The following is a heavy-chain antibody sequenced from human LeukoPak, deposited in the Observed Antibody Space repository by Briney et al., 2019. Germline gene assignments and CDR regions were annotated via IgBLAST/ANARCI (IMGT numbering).Heavy chain of an antibody. J-gene: IGHJ4*02. V-gene: IGHV3-23*01. CDR1: GFTFSNYA. D-gene: IGHD6-13*01. CDR2: IGGDGGLI. Sequence: GGSLRLSCAASGFTFSNYAMIWARQAPGKGLEWVSVIGGDGGLIYYADSVKGRFTISRDNSKNTLFLQMNSLRAEDTAVYYCARRGVSNSWYFFDYWGQGILVTVSS. CDR3: ARRGVSNSWYFFDY.